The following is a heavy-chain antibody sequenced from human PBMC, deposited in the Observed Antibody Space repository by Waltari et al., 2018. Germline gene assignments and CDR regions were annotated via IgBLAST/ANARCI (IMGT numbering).Heavy chain of an antibody. CDR1: GGSFSGYY. D-gene: IGHD1-1*01. Sequence: QVQLQQWGAGLLKPSETLSLTCAVYGGSFSGYYWSWIRQPPGKGLEWIGKTTDSERTKYNPSLMSRISISVDTSKNQFSLTVFSVTAADAAVYYCARGDGTGKYGYWGQGTRVTVSS. CDR3: ARGDGTGKYGY. CDR2: TTDSERT. J-gene: IGHJ4*02. V-gene: IGHV4-34*02.